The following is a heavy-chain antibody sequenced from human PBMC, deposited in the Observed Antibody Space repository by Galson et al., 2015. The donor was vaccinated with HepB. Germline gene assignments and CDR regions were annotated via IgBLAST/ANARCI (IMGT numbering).Heavy chain of an antibody. D-gene: IGHD5-18*01. CDR1: GGSISSYY. Sequence: ETLSLTCTVSGGSISSYYWSWIRQPPGKGLEWIGYIYYSGSTNYNPSLKSRVTISVDTSKNQFSLKLSSVTAADTAVYYCARIHPRNSYRQAAFDIWGQGTMVAVSS. CDR3: ARIHPRNSYRQAAFDI. J-gene: IGHJ3*02. CDR2: IYYSGST. V-gene: IGHV4-59*01.